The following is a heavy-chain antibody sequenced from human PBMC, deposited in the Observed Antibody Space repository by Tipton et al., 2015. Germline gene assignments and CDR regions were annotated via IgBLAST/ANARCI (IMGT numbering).Heavy chain of an antibody. J-gene: IGHJ6*02. Sequence: TLSLTCTVSGGSVSSGSYYWSWIRQPPGKGQEWIGYISFSDTTHYNPSLKSRITISLNTSKNQFSLKMSSVTAADTAVYFCARDLEHGMDVWGQGTTVTVS. CDR2: ISFSDTT. CDR3: ARDLEHGMDV. V-gene: IGHV4-61*01. CDR1: GGSVSSGSYY.